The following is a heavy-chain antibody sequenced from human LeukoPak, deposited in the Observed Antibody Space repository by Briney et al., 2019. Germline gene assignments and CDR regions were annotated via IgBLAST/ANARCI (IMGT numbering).Heavy chain of an antibody. D-gene: IGHD5-12*01. CDR3: AKDIYSAYDLARALAF. Sequence: GGSLRLSCAASGFAFSYYAMSWVRQAPGKGLEWVSGISGSGSTHYTDSVKGRFTISRANSKSTLDLQMNSLRVEDTALYYCAKDIYSAYDLARALAFWGQGTLVTVST. CDR2: ISGSGST. CDR1: GFAFSYYA. J-gene: IGHJ4*01. V-gene: IGHV3-23*01.